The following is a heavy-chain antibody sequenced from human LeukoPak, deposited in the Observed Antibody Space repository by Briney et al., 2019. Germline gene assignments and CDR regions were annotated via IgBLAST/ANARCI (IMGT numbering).Heavy chain of an antibody. D-gene: IGHD5-24*01. Sequence: GGSLRLSCAASGFTFSSYSMNWVRQAPGKGLEWVSYIRSSSRTICYADSVKGRFTISRDNAKNSLFLQMNSLRAEDTAVYYCARDSGRWLQEYYFDYWGQGTLVTVSS. CDR2: IRSSSRTI. CDR1: GFTFSSYS. CDR3: ARDSGRWLQEYYFDY. V-gene: IGHV3-48*01. J-gene: IGHJ4*02.